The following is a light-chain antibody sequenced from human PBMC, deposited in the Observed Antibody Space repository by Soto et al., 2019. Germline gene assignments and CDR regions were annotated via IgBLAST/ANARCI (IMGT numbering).Light chain of an antibody. V-gene: IGLV2-14*01. CDR3: SSYTTSNTLV. CDR2: EVS. CDR1: SSDVGAYTY. J-gene: IGLJ2*01. Sequence: QSALTQPASVSGSPGQSITISCTGTSSDVGAYTYVSWYQQHPGKAPKLMIFEVSDRPSGFSNRFSGSKSCNTASLTISGLQAEDEADYYFSSYTTSNTLVFGGGTKLTVL.